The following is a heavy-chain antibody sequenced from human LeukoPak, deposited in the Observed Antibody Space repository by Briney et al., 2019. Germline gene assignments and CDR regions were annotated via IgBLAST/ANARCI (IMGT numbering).Heavy chain of an antibody. V-gene: IGHV3-7*03. J-gene: IGHJ6*02. D-gene: IGHD3-16*01. CDR1: GFTFSSYW. CDR3: ARGGGLDV. Sequence: GGSLRLSCAASGFTFSSYWMNWARQAPGKGLEWVASINHNGNVNYYVDSVKGRFTISRDNAKNSRYLQMSNLRAEDTAVYFCARGGGLDVWGQGATVTVSS. CDR2: INHNGNVN.